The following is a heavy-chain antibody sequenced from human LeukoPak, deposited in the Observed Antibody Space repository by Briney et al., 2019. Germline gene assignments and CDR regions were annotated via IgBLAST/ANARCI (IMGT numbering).Heavy chain of an antibody. J-gene: IGHJ4*02. CDR1: GFTFSRNG. CDR2: IRYDGSNK. Sequence: GGSLRLSCAASGFTFSRNGMHWVRQAPGKGPEWVAFIRYDGSNKYYADSVKGRFTISRDNSKNTLYLQMNSLRAEDTAVYYCASEQYCSSTSCYEFDYWAREPWSPSPQ. D-gene: IGHD2-2*01. V-gene: IGHV3-30*02. CDR3: ASEQYCSSTSCYEFDY.